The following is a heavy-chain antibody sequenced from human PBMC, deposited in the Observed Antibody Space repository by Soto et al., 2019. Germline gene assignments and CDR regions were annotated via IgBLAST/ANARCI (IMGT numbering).Heavy chain of an antibody. V-gene: IGHV4-34*01. CDR1: GGSFSGYY. Sequence: QVQLQQWGAGLLKPSETLSLTCAVYGGSFSGYYWTWIRQPPGKGLEWIGEITHDGNINYNPSLKSRVTISVDTCKNQFSLRLSFVTAADTAVYFCARGQDRSNGGDNWGQGTLVTVSS. D-gene: IGHD3-22*01. CDR2: ITHDGNI. CDR3: ARGQDRSNGGDN. J-gene: IGHJ4*02.